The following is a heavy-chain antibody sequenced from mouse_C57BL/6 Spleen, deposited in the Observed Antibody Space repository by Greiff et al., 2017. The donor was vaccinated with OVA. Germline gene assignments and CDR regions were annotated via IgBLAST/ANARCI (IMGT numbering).Heavy chain of an antibody. J-gene: IGHJ4*01. CDR1: GYTFTDYY. Sequence: EVQLQQSGPVLVKPGASVKMSCKASGYTFTDYYMNWVKQSHGKSLEWIGVINPYNGGTSYNQKFKGKATLTVDKSSSTAYMELNSLTSEDSAVYYCARKGYYSNYVKAMDYWGQGTSVTVSS. CDR3: ARKGYYSNYVKAMDY. D-gene: IGHD2-5*01. CDR2: INPYNGGT. V-gene: IGHV1-19*01.